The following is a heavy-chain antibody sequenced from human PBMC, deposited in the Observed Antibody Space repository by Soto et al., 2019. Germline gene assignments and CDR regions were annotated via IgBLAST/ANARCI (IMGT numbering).Heavy chain of an antibody. Sequence: GGSLRLSCAASGFTFSSYGMHWVRQAPGKGLEWVAVIWYDGSNKYYADSVKGRFTISRDNSKNTRYLQMNSLRAEDTAVYYCARDDTVDTAMVPFDYWGQGTLVTVSS. V-gene: IGHV3-33*01. CDR3: ARDDTVDTAMVPFDY. J-gene: IGHJ4*02. CDR1: GFTFSSYG. D-gene: IGHD5-18*01. CDR2: IWYDGSNK.